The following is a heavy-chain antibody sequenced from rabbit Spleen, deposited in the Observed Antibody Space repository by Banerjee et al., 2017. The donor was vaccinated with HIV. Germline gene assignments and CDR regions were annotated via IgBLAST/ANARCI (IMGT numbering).Heavy chain of an antibody. D-gene: IGHD8-1*01. CDR3: ARDTGSSFSSYGMDL. V-gene: IGHV1S45*01. Sequence: EQLEESGGGLVKPEGSLTLTCKASGVSFSDKDVMCWVRQAPGKGLEWIACIDTGSSGFTYSATWAKGRFTCSKTSSTTVTLQMTSLTVADTATYFCARDTGSSFSSYGMDLWGPGTLVTV. CDR1: GVSFSDKDV. J-gene: IGHJ6*01. CDR2: IDTGSSGFT.